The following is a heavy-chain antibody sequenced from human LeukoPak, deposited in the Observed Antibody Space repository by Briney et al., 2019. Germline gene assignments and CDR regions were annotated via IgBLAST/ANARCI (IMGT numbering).Heavy chain of an antibody. CDR1: GFSFNSYS. CDR3: TRDPGGTYSGYNFLDY. CDR2: IRSKAYSGTT. V-gene: IGHV3-49*04. Sequence: GGSLRLSCAASGFSFNSYSMNWVRQAPGKGLEWVGFIRSKAYSGTTEYAASVKGRFTISRDDSKSIAYLQMNSLKTEDTAVYYCTRDPGGTYSGYNFLDYWGQGTLVTVSS. J-gene: IGHJ4*02. D-gene: IGHD5-12*01.